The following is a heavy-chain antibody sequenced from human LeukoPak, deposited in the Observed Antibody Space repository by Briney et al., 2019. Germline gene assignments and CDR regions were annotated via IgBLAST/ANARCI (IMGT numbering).Heavy chain of an antibody. Sequence: SETLSLTCTVSGGSISTSSYYCGWIRQPPGKGLEWIGTIYYSGSTYYNPSLESRVTISLDMSKNQFSLNLTSVTAADTAVYYCATPGYCSTIDYYYYMAVWGKGTTVTVSS. CDR2: IYYSGST. CDR3: ATPGYCSTIDYYYYMAV. V-gene: IGHV4-39*01. J-gene: IGHJ6*03. D-gene: IGHD2-2*01. CDR1: GGSISTSSYY.